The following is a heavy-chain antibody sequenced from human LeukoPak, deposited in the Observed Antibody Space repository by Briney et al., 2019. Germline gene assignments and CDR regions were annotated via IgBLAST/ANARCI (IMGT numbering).Heavy chain of an antibody. D-gene: IGHD4-11*01. V-gene: IGHV4-38-2*02. CDR3: ARDVNSRRFSA. J-gene: IGHJ5*01. CDR1: NYSIRSGYY. Sequence: SETLSLTCGASNYSIRSGYYWGWIRQPPGKGLEWIASIYHSGPLYYNPSLKSRVTISVDVSKNQFSLNLSSVTATDTAFYFCARDVNSRRFSAWGHGTLVTVSS. CDR2: IYHSGPL.